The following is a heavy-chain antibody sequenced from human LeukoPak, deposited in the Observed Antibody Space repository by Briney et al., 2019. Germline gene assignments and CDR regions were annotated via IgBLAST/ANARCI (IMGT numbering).Heavy chain of an antibody. D-gene: IGHD6-19*01. J-gene: IGHJ4*02. CDR1: GGSFSGYY. V-gene: IGHV4-34*01. CDR3: ARSGSQQWLVPFDY. Sequence: SETLSLTCAVYGGSFSGYYWSWIRQPPGKGLEWIGEINHSGSTNYNPSLKSRVTISVDTSKNQFSLKLSSVTAADTAVYYCARSGSQQWLVPFDYWGQGTLVTVSS. CDR2: INHSGST.